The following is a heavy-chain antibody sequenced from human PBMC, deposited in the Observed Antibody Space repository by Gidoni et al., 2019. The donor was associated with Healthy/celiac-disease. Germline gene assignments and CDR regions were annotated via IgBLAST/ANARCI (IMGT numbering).Heavy chain of an antibody. V-gene: IGHV4-34*01. CDR2: INHSGST. Sequence: QVQLQQWGAGLLKPSETLSLTCAVYGGSFSGYYWSWIRQPPGKGLEWIGEINHSGSTNYNPSLKSRVTISVDTSKNQFSLKLSSVTAADTAVYYCARVGSPLLWFGELLRNKPYYYYGMDVWGQGTTVTVSS. CDR3: ARVGSPLLWFGELLRNKPYYYYGMDV. D-gene: IGHD3-10*01. CDR1: GGSFSGYY. J-gene: IGHJ6*02.